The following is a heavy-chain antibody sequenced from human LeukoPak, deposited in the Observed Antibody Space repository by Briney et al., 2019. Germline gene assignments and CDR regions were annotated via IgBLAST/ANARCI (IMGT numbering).Heavy chain of an antibody. Sequence: SETLSLTCTVSGGSINSYYWGWVRQHAGRGLECIGRINPTGTTNYSPSFKSRLTMSLDTSKNQFSLKLRSVTAADTAVYYCGRQGYTASYYFVDYWSQGTLVTVSS. J-gene: IGHJ4*02. V-gene: IGHV4-4*07. CDR1: GGSINSYY. CDR2: INPTGTT. D-gene: IGHD3-10*01. CDR3: GRQGYTASYYFVDY.